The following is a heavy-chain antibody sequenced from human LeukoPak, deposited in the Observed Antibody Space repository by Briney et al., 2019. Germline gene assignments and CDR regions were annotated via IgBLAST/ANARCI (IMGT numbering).Heavy chain of an antibody. CDR2: IYYSGST. Sequence: SETLSLTCIVSGGSISSYYWSWIRQPPGKGLEWIGYIYYSGSTNYNPSLKSRVTISVDTSKNQFSLKLSSVTAADTAVYYCARNDYSNYFDYWGQGTLVTVSS. D-gene: IGHD4-11*01. J-gene: IGHJ4*02. V-gene: IGHV4-59*12. CDR1: GGSISSYY. CDR3: ARNDYSNYFDY.